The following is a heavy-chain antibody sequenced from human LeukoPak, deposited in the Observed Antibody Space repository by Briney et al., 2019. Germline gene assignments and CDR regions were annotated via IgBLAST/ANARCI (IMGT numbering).Heavy chain of an antibody. V-gene: IGHV3-11*01. Sequence: GGSLRLSCAASGFTFSDYYMSWLRQAPGKVLEWLSYISGDNGSIYYADSVRGRFTISRDNAKNSLYLQVNSPRGEDTAVYYCVRAYSRGYSDDFDYWGQGTLVTVSS. D-gene: IGHD6-25*01. CDR2: ISGDNGSI. CDR3: VRAYSRGYSDDFDY. J-gene: IGHJ4*02. CDR1: GFTFSDYY.